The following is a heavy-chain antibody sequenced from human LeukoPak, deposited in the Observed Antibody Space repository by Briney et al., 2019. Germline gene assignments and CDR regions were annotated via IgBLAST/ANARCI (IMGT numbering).Heavy chain of an antibody. Sequence: GGSLRLSCAASGFTFSSYAMSWVRQAPGKGLEWVSAISGSGGSTYYADSVKGRFTISRDNSKNTLYLQMNSLRAEDTAVYYCAKDQNSGSYPKAFDYWGQGTLVTVSS. CDR1: GFTFSSYA. CDR2: ISGSGGST. V-gene: IGHV3-23*01. CDR3: AKDQNSGSYPKAFDY. J-gene: IGHJ4*02. D-gene: IGHD1-26*01.